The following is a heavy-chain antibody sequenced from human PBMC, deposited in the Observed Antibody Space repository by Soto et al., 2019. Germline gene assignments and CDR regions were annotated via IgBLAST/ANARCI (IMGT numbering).Heavy chain of an antibody. D-gene: IGHD3-10*01. J-gene: IGHJ5*02. V-gene: IGHV4-34*01. CDR2: VKHSGGT. Sequence: SETLSLTCDVYGGSFSGYYWSWIRQSPGKGLEWIGQVKHSGGTNYNPLLKSRVTISVDTPRNQFSLKLSSVTAADTAVYFCARTYYYRSGTYFAWFDPWGQGTLVTVS. CDR3: ARTYYYRSGTYFAWFDP. CDR1: GGSFSGYY.